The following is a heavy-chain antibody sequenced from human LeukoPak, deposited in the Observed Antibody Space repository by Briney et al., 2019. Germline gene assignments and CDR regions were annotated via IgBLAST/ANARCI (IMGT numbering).Heavy chain of an antibody. D-gene: IGHD2-2*01. J-gene: IGHJ6*03. V-gene: IGHV4-34*01. CDR3: ARMGMYQLQGYYYYYMDV. CDR2: INDSGST. Sequence: SETLSLTCAVYGGSFSGYSWSWIRRRPGKGLEWIAEINDSGSTNYNPSLKSRVTISVDTSKNQFSLKLSSVTAADTAVYYCARMGMYQLQGYYYYYMDVWGKGTTLTVSS. CDR1: GGSFSGYS.